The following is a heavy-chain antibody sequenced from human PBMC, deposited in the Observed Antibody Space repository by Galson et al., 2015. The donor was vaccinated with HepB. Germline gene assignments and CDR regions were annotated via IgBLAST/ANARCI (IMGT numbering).Heavy chain of an antibody. CDR3: AHRPGRGDYFDY. D-gene: IGHD3-10*01. Sequence: PALVKPTQTLTLTCTFSGFSLSTSGMCVSWIRQPPGRALEWLARIDWDDDKYYRKSLKTRLTISKDTSKNQVVLTMTSVDPVDTATYYCAHRPGRGDYFDYWGQGTLVTVSS. V-gene: IGHV2-70*12. J-gene: IGHJ4*02. CDR2: IDWDDDK. CDR1: GFSLSTSGMC.